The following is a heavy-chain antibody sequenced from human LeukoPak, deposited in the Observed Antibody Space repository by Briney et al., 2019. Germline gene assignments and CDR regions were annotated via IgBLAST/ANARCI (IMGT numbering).Heavy chain of an antibody. CDR3: ARDRRYSGSYLDY. CDR2: ISSSSSYI. D-gene: IGHD1-26*01. Sequence: GGSLRLSCAASGFTFSSYSMNWVRQAPGKGLEWVSSISSSSSYIYYADSVKGRFTISRDNAKNSLYLQMNSLRAEDTAVYYCARDRRYSGSYLDYWGQGTLVTVSS. J-gene: IGHJ4*03. CDR1: GFTFSSYS. V-gene: IGHV3-21*04.